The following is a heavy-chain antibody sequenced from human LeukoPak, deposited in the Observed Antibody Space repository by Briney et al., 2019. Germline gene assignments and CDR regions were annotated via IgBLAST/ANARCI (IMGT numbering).Heavy chain of an antibody. CDR1: GFTFSSYS. CDR3: ARDLRALDAFDI. V-gene: IGHV3-21*01. CDR2: ISSSSSYI. J-gene: IGHJ3*02. Sequence: PGGSLRLSCAASGFTFSSYSMNWVRQAPGKGLEWVSSISSSSSYIYYADSVKGRFTISRDNAKNSRYLQMNSLRAKDTAVYYCARDLRALDAFDIWGQGTMVTVSS.